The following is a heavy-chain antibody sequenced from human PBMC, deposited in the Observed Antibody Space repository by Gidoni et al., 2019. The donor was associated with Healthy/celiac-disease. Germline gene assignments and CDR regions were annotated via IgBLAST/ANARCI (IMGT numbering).Heavy chain of an antibody. V-gene: IGHV3-23*01. J-gene: IGHJ4*02. CDR3: AKEMGVVPAATNFDY. CDR2: ISGSGGST. CDR1: GFTFSSYA. Sequence: EVQLLEYGGGLVQPGGCLRLSCAASGFTFSSYAMSWVRQAPGKGLEWVSAISGSGGSTYYADSVKGRFTISRDNSKNTLYLQMNSLRAEDTAVYYCAKEMGVVPAATNFDYWGQGTLVTVSS. D-gene: IGHD2-2*01.